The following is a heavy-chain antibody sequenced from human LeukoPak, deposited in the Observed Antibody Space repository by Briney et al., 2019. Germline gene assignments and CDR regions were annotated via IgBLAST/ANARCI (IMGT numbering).Heavy chain of an antibody. D-gene: IGHD2-15*01. Sequence: PSETLSLTCTVSGGSLSSYYWSWIRQPPGKGLEWIGYIYYSGSTNYNPSLKSRVTISVDTSKNQFSLKLSSVTAADTAVYYCARDVPYCSGGSCYFNWFDPWGQGTLVTVSS. V-gene: IGHV4-59*01. J-gene: IGHJ5*02. CDR3: ARDVPYCSGGSCYFNWFDP. CDR1: GGSLSSYY. CDR2: IYYSGST.